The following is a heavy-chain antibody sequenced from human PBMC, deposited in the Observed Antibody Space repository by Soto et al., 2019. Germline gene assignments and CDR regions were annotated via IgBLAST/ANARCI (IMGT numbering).Heavy chain of an antibody. V-gene: IGHV3-64*01. CDR2: ISSNGVGT. CDR3: ARRARPDFYYMAV. Sequence: EVQLAESGGGLAQPGGSLRLSGAASGFTLSGYAMDWVRQAPGKGLEYVSGISSNGVGTYYANSVQGRFTISRDNSKNTVYLQMGSLRPEDMAVYYCARRARPDFYYMAVWGKGTTVTVS. J-gene: IGHJ6*03. D-gene: IGHD6-6*01. CDR1: GFTLSGYA.